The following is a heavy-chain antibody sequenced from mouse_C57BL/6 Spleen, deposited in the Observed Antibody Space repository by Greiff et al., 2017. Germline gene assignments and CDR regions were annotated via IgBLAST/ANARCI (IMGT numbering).Heavy chain of an antibody. D-gene: IGHD1-1*01. Sequence: QVQLQQSGPELVKPGASVKISCKASGYAFSSSWMNWVKQRPGKGLEWIGRIYPGDGDTNYNGKFKGKATLTADKSSSTAYMQLSSLTSEDSAVYFCARPPYGSSYYAMDYWGQGTSVTVSS. CDR1: GYAFSSSW. CDR2: IYPGDGDT. CDR3: ARPPYGSSYYAMDY. J-gene: IGHJ4*01. V-gene: IGHV1-82*01.